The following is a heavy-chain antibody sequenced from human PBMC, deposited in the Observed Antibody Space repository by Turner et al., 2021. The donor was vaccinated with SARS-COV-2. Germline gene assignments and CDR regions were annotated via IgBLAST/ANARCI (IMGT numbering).Heavy chain of an antibody. D-gene: IGHD3-22*01. V-gene: IGHV3-33*01. J-gene: IGHJ4*02. CDR2: IWFDGSNK. CDR1: GFTFSSYG. CDR3: ARDRAFVDSSGRDY. Sequence: QVKLVESGGGVVQPGRSLSLSCAASGFTFSSYGMHWVRQAPGKGLELVAVIWFDGSNKYYADSVKGRFTISRDNSKNTLYLQMNSLRAEDTAVYYCARDRAFVDSSGRDYWGQGTLVTVSS.